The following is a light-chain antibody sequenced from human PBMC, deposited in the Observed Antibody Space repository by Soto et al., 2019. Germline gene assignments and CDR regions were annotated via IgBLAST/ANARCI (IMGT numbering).Light chain of an antibody. V-gene: IGKV3-20*01. Sequence: EIVLTQSPGTLSLSPGERATLSCRASQSVSSTHLAWYQQKPGQAPRLLIFGASSRATGIPDRFSGRGSGTDFTLTISRLEPEDFAVYYCQHFGSSLWTFGQGTKVEIK. J-gene: IGKJ1*01. CDR1: QSVSSTH. CDR3: QHFGSSLWT. CDR2: GAS.